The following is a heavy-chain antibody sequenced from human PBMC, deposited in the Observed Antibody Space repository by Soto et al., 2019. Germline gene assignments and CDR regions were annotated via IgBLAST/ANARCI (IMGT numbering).Heavy chain of an antibody. Sequence: QVQLVQSGAEVKKPGASVKVSCKASGYTFTSYYMHWVRQAPGQGLEWMGIINPSGGSTSYAQKFQGRVTMTRDTSTSTVYMELSSLRSEDTAVYYCARVYCSGGSCYGIDYWGQGTLVIVSS. CDR3: ARVYCSGGSCYGIDY. D-gene: IGHD2-15*01. CDR1: GYTFTSYY. V-gene: IGHV1-46*01. J-gene: IGHJ4*02. CDR2: INPSGGST.